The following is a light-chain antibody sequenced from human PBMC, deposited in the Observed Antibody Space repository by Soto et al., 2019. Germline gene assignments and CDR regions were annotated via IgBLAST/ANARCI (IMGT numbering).Light chain of an antibody. J-gene: IGKJ1*01. Sequence: EIVMTQSPATVSLSPCEGATLSCTSSPSVSSNLAWYQQKPGQAPRLLIYGASSRATGIPDRFSGSGSGTDFTLTISRLEPEDFAVYYCQQYGSSPWTFGQGTKVDIK. V-gene: IGKV3-20*01. CDR2: GAS. CDR1: PSVSSN. CDR3: QQYGSSPWT.